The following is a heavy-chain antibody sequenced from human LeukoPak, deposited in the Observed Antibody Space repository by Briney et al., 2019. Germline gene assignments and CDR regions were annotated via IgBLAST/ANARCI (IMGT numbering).Heavy chain of an antibody. CDR3: ARVQQWLARGKYYYYYMDV. CDR1: GYTFTGYY. D-gene: IGHD6-19*01. J-gene: IGHJ6*03. Sequence: ASVKVSCKASGYTFTGYYMHWVRQAPGQGLEWVGWINPNSGGTNYAQKFQGRVTMTRDTSISTAYMELSRLRSDDTAVYYCARVQQWLARGKYYYYYMDVWGKGTTVTVSS. CDR2: INPNSGGT. V-gene: IGHV1-2*02.